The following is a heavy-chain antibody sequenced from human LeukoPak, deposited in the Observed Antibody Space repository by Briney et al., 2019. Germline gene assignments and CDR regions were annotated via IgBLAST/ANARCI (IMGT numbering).Heavy chain of an antibody. D-gene: IGHD1-26*01. CDR3: AKGGGRRPGSLYYFDY. Sequence: GGSLRLSCAASGFTFSSYSMNWVRQAPGKGLEWVAFIRYDGSIKYYADSVKGRLTISRDNSKNTLYLQMNSLRSEDTAVYYCAKGGGRRPGSLYYFDYWGQGTLVTVSS. V-gene: IGHV3-30*02. CDR2: IRYDGSIK. CDR1: GFTFSSYS. J-gene: IGHJ4*02.